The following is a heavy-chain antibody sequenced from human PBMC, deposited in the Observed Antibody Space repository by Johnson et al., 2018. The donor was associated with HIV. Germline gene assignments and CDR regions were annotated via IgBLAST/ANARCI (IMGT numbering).Heavy chain of an antibody. CDR3: ARVGANFDAFDI. D-gene: IGHD4/OR15-4a*01. V-gene: IGHV3-30-3*01. CDR2: ISYDGSNK. Sequence: QVQLVESGGGVVQPGRSLRLYCAASGFTFSSYAMHWVRQAPGKGLEWVAVISYDGSNKYYADSVKGRFTISRDNAKNSLFLQMNSLRAEDTAVYYCARVGANFDAFDIWGQGTMVTVSS. CDR1: GFTFSSYA. J-gene: IGHJ3*02.